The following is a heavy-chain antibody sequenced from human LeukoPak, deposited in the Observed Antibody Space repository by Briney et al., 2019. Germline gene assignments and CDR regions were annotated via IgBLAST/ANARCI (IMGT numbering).Heavy chain of an antibody. V-gene: IGHV1-46*01. CDR1: GYTFTSNH. CDR2: INPSGGST. CDR3: ASSDTYYYDSSGYYASDY. J-gene: IGHJ4*02. Sequence: ASVKVSCKASGYTFTSNHMHWVRQAPGQGLEWMGMINPSGGSTTYAQNFQGRVTMTRDTSTSTVYMELSSLRSEDTAVYYCASSDTYYYDSSGYYASDYWGQGTLVTVSS. D-gene: IGHD3-22*01.